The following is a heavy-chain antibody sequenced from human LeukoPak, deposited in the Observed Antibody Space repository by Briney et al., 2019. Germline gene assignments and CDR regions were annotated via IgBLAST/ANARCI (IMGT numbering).Heavy chain of an antibody. J-gene: IGHJ4*02. Sequence: GASVKVSCKASGYTFTGYYMHWVRQAPGQGLAWLGWINPNSGGTNYAQKFQGRVTMPRDTSISTAYMELSRLRSDDTAAYYCARPSHDIVVVVAATRSFDYWGQGTLVTASS. CDR2: INPNSGGT. D-gene: IGHD2-15*01. CDR3: ARPSHDIVVVVAATRSFDY. CDR1: GYTFTGYY. V-gene: IGHV1-2*02.